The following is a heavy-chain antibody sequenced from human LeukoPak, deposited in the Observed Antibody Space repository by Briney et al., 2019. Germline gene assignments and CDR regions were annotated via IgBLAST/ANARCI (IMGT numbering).Heavy chain of an antibody. CDR2: IKQDGSEK. V-gene: IGHV3-7*01. CDR3: ARDLG. CDR1: GFTFSSHW. J-gene: IGHJ4*02. D-gene: IGHD3-10*01. Sequence: HAGGALRLSCAASGFTFSSHWMSWVRQAPGKGLEWVANIKQDGSEKYYVDSVKGRFTISRDNAKNSLYLEMNSLRVEDTAVYYCARDLGWGQGTLVTVSS.